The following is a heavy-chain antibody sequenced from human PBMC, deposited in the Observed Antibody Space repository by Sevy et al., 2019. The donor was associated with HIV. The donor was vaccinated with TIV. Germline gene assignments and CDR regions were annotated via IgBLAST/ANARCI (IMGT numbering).Heavy chain of an antibody. D-gene: IGHD3-22*01. CDR2: IFDSFYGSGDIT. Sequence: GGSLRLSCAASGFTFSNYAMNWVRQAPGKGLEWVSTIFDSFYGSGDITYYADSVKGRFTISRDNSKNTVFLQMNSLRAVHTAIYYCAGGRDDSTGSIDAFDIWGQGTMVSVSS. CDR3: AGGRDDSTGSIDAFDI. V-gene: IGHV3-23*01. J-gene: IGHJ3*02. CDR1: GFTFSNYA.